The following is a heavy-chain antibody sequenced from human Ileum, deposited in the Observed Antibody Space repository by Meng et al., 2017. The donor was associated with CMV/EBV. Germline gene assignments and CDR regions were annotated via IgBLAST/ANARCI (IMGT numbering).Heavy chain of an antibody. CDR2: NNMEGTTI. Sequence: VHVVRSGGGLVNHGGTCQCPCAASGFTFSNYWMPWVRQAPGKGLVWVSRNNMEGTTINYADSVKGRFTISRDNAKSTLYLQMNSLRAEDTAVYYCATAGQYRLDDWGHGTLVTVFS. J-gene: IGHJ4*01. D-gene: IGHD6-13*01. V-gene: IGHV3-74*02. CDR1: GFTFSNYW. CDR3: ATAGQYRLDD.